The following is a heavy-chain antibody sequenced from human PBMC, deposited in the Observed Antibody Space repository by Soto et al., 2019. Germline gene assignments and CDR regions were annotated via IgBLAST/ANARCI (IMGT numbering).Heavy chain of an antibody. J-gene: IGHJ3*02. CDR3: ARVGDTMVRGVVDAFDI. CDR1: GGSISSGGYY. V-gene: IGHV4-31*03. CDR2: IYYSGST. D-gene: IGHD3-10*01. Sequence: SETLSLTCTVSGGSISSGGYYWSWIRQHPGKGLEWIGYIYYSGSTYYNPSLKSRVTISVDTSKNQFSLKLSSVTAADTAVYYCARVGDTMVRGVVDAFDIWAQGTMVT.